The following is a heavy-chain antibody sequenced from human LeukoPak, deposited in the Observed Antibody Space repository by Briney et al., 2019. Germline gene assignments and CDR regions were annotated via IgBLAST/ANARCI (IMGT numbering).Heavy chain of an antibody. D-gene: IGHD6-13*01. J-gene: IGHJ6*03. V-gene: IGHV4-61*02. Sequence: PLETLSLTCTVSGGSISSGSYYWSWIRQPAGKGLEWIGRIYTSGSTNYNPSLKSRVTISVDTSKNQFSLKLSSVTAADTAVYYCASSLGPYSSPGAYYYYMDVWGKGTTVTVSS. CDR3: ASSLGPYSSPGAYYYYMDV. CDR2: IYTSGST. CDR1: GGSISSGSYY.